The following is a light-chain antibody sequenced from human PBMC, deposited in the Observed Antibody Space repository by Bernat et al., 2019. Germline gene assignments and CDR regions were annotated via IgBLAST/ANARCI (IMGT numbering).Light chain of an antibody. CDR2: KAS. CDR3: QQYHSSSPYT. CDR1: QSISRW. Sequence: DIQMTQSPSTLSASVGDRVTMTCRASQSISRWLAWYQQKPGQAPKLLIYKASNLESGVPSRFSGSGSGSEFNLTINSLQPDDLATYYCQQYHSSSPYTFGQGTIVEIK. J-gene: IGKJ2*01. V-gene: IGKV1-5*03.